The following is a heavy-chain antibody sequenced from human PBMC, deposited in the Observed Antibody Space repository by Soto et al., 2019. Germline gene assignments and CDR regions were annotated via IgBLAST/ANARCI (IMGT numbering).Heavy chain of an antibody. CDR3: ARVRIRFREFGGDY. CDR1: GYTLTELS. D-gene: IGHD3-10*01. J-gene: IGHJ4*02. CDR2: FDPEDGET. V-gene: IGHV1-24*01. Sequence: ASVKVSCKVSGYTLTELSMHWVRQAPGKGLEWMGGFDPEDGETIYAQKFQGRVTMTADTSTDTAYMELSSLRSEDTAVYYCARVRIRFREFGGDYWGQGTLVTVSS.